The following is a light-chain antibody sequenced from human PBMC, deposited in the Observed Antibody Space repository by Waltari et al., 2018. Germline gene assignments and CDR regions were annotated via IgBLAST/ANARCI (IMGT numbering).Light chain of an antibody. CDR1: QSVSSN. V-gene: IGKV3-15*01. Sequence: EIVMTQSPATLSVSHGERATLPCRASQSVSSNLAWYQQKPGQAPRLLMYGASTRATGIPARFSGSGSGTEFTLTISSLQSEDFALYYCQQYNNWPRTFGQGTKVEIK. J-gene: IGKJ1*01. CDR2: GAS. CDR3: QQYNNWPRT.